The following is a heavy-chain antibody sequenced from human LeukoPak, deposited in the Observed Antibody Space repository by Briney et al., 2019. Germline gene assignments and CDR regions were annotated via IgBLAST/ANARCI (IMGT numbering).Heavy chain of an antibody. J-gene: IGHJ6*02. CDR3: ARVRRGDSYGGMDG. Sequence: GRSLRLSCAASGFTFSSYAMHWVRQAPGKGLEWVAVISYDGSNKYYADSVKGRFTISRDNTKNTLYLQMNSLRAEDTAVYYCARVRRGDSYGGMDGWGQGTTVTVSS. D-gene: IGHD5-18*01. V-gene: IGHV3-30-3*01. CDR2: ISYDGSNK. CDR1: GFTFSSYA.